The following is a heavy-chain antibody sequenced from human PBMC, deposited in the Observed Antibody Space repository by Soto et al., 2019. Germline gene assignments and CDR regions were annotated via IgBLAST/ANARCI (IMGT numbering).Heavy chain of an antibody. D-gene: IGHD3-22*01. Sequence: TLSLTCAVSGGSLSSSAYSWSWIRQPPGKGLEWIGFIYQSGSTYYNPSLKSRVTMSLDRPKNQFSLKLSSVTAADTAVYYCARELLFYDSDGFSWDDAFDIWGQGTMVTVAS. J-gene: IGHJ3*02. V-gene: IGHV4-30-2*01. CDR2: IYQSGST. CDR3: ARELLFYDSDGFSWDDAFDI. CDR1: GGSLSSSAYS.